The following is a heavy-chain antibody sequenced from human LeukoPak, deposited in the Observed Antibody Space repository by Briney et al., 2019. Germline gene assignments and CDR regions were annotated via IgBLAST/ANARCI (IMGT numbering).Heavy chain of an antibody. CDR1: GGSISGSSYY. D-gene: IGHD3-22*01. J-gene: IGHJ4*02. V-gene: IGHV4-39*02. Sequence: PSETLSLTCTVSGGSISGSSYYWGWIRQPPEKGLEWIGSIYYRGSTYYNPSLKSRVTISVDTSKNQFSLRLSSVTAADTAVYYCARDSATYYYDSSGYYYWGQGTLVTVSS. CDR2: IYYRGST. CDR3: ARDSATYYYDSSGYYY.